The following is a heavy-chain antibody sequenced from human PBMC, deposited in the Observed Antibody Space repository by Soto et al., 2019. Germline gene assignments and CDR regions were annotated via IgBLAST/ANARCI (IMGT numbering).Heavy chain of an antibody. V-gene: IGHV1-69*01. CDR2: IIPIFGTA. Sequence: QVQLVQSGAEVKKPGSSVKVSCKASGGTFSSYAISWVRQAPGRGLEWMGGIIPIFGTANYAQKFQGRVTITAVDSTSTAHMELSSLRSEDTALYYCASGSPPNDYDYYYGMDVWGQGTTVTDSS. D-gene: IGHD1-1*01. J-gene: IGHJ6*02. CDR1: GGTFSSYA. CDR3: ASGSPPNDYDYYYGMDV.